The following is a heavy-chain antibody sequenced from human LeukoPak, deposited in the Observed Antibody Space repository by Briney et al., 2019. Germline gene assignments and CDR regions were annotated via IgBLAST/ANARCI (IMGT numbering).Heavy chain of an antibody. D-gene: IGHD3-10*01. V-gene: IGHV3-21*01. CDR2: ISSSSSYI. CDR1: GFTFSSYS. Sequence: GGSLRLSCAASGFTFSSYSMNWVRQAPGKGLEWVSSISSSSSYIYYADSVKGRFTISRDNAKNSLYLQMNSLRDEDTAVYYCARGMEVSGSGSYYGDYWGQGTLVTVSS. J-gene: IGHJ4*02. CDR3: ARGMEVSGSGSYYGDY.